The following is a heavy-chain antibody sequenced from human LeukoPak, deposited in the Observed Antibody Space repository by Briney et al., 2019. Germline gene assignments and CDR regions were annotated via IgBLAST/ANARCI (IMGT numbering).Heavy chain of an antibody. Sequence: SETLSLTCAVYGGSFSGYYWSWIRQPPGKGLEWIGEINHSGSTNYNPSLKSRVTISVDTSKNQFSLKLSSVTAADTAVYYCAKDGVYCSSTSCYSPFDYWGQGTLVTVSS. CDR1: GGSFSGYY. V-gene: IGHV4-34*01. J-gene: IGHJ4*02. CDR3: AKDGVYCSSTSCYSPFDY. CDR2: INHSGST. D-gene: IGHD2-2*01.